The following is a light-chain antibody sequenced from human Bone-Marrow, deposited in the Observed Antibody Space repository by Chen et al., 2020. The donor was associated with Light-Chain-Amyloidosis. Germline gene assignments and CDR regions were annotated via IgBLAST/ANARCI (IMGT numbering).Light chain of an antibody. CDR1: SSNTGSNI. Sequence: QSVLPQPPSASGPPGQTVTISCSGSSSNTGSNIVNWYQHLPGTAPKLLICCNDERPSGVPDRFAGSKAGTAASLAISGLQSEDEADYYCATRDDSLKAVIFGGGTKLTVL. CDR2: CND. J-gene: IGLJ2*01. V-gene: IGLV1-44*01. CDR3: ATRDDSLKAVI.